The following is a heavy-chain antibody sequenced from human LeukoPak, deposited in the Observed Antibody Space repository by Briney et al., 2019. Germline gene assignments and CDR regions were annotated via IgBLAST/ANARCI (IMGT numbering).Heavy chain of an antibody. CDR3: ASLWPYQLSAFDI. CDR1: GGSFSGYY. Sequence: SETLSLTCAVYGGSFSGYYWSWIRQPPGKGLEWIGEINHSGSTNYNPSLKSRVTISVDTSKNQFSLKLSSVTAADTAVYYCASLWPYQLSAFDIWGQGTMVTVSS. D-gene: IGHD2-2*01. J-gene: IGHJ3*02. V-gene: IGHV4-34*01. CDR2: INHSGST.